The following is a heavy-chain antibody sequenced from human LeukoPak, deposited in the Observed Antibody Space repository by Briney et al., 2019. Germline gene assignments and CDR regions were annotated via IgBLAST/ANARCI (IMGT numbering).Heavy chain of an antibody. CDR2: ISWNSGSI. CDR3: AKDISGWYSSAFDI. CDR1: GFTFDDYA. Sequence: PGGSLRLSCAASGFTFDDYAMHWVRQAPEKGLEWVSGISWNSGSIGYADSVKSRFTISRDNAKNSLYLQMNSLRAEDTALYYCAKDISGWYSSAFDIWGQGTMVTVSS. D-gene: IGHD6-19*01. V-gene: IGHV3-9*01. J-gene: IGHJ3*02.